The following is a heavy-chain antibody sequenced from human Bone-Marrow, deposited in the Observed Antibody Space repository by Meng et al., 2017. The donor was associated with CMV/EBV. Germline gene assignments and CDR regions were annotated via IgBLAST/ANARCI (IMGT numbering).Heavy chain of an antibody. CDR1: GYRFTNFW. CDR2: IYPGDSDT. J-gene: IGHJ6*02. Sequence: GGSLRLSCKGSGYRFTNFWIGWVRQMPGKGLEWMGIIYPGDSDTRFSPSFQGQVTISADKSINTAYLQWSSLKASDTAMYYCARHTGLYGMDVWRQGATGTVSS. V-gene: IGHV5-51*01. CDR3: ARHTGLYGMDV.